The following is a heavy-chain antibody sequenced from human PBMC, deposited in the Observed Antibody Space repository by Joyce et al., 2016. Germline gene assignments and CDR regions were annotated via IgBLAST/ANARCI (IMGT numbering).Heavy chain of an antibody. CDR1: GFSFSGCY. D-gene: IGHD4-23*01. Sequence: QVPLVQSGAEVKTPGASVKVSCKASGFSFSGCYIHWVRQAPGQGLGWMGRINPDRGDTIYAQKFQGRVTMTRDTSISTVYLELGRLTSDDTALYYCAREYGGTFYFDYWGQVTLVTVSS. CDR2: INPDRGDT. V-gene: IGHV1-2*02. CDR3: AREYGGTFYFDY. J-gene: IGHJ4*02.